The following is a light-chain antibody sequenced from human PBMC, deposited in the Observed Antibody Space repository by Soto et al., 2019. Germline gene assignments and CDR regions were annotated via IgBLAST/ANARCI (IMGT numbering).Light chain of an antibody. CDR3: QQYGGSPT. CDR2: GAS. J-gene: IGKJ4*01. CDR1: QSVSSSY. Sequence: EIVLTQSPGTLSLSPGERATLSCRARQSVSSSYLAWYQQKPAQAPRLLIYGASTRATGIPDRFSGSGSGTDFTLTITRLEPEVFAVYYCQQYGGSPTFGGGTKVEV. V-gene: IGKV3-20*01.